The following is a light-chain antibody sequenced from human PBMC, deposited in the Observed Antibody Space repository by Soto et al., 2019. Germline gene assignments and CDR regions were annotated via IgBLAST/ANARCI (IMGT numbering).Light chain of an antibody. CDR3: HQYGNSPQT. Sequence: IVLTQSPGTLSLSPGERATLSCRASEIVSSGFVAWYQQKPGQAPRLLIYNKFTKAPGIPDRFSGGGSGTDFTLTISRLEPEDFADYYCHQYGNSPQTFGQGTKVDI. J-gene: IGKJ1*01. CDR1: EIVSSGF. CDR2: NKF. V-gene: IGKV3-20*01.